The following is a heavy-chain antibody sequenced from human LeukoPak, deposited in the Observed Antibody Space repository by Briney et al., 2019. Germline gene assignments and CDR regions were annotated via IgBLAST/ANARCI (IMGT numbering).Heavy chain of an antibody. CDR1: GYTFTSYG. Sequence: ASVKVSCKASGYTFTSYGISWVRQAPGQGLEWMGWMNPNSGNTGYVQKFQGRVTMTRNISISTAYMELSSLRSEDTAVYYCARGSYGGVWDWGQGTLVTVSS. D-gene: IGHD3-16*01. J-gene: IGHJ4*02. V-gene: IGHV1-8*02. CDR3: ARGSYGGVWD. CDR2: MNPNSGNT.